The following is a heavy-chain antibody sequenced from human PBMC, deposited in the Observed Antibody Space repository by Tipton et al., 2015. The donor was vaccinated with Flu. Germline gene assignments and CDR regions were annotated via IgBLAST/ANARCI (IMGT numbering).Heavy chain of an antibody. CDR1: GGSISSYY. CDR2: IYTSGST. CDR3: ARDRGYDILTGRPHWYFDL. D-gene: IGHD3-9*01. V-gene: IGHV4-4*07. Sequence: TLSFTCTVSGGSISSYYWSWIRQPAGKGLEWIGRIYTSGSTNYNPSLKSRVTISVDTSKNQFSLKLSSVTAADTAVYYCARDRGYDILTGRPHWYFDLWGRGTLVTVSS. J-gene: IGHJ2*01.